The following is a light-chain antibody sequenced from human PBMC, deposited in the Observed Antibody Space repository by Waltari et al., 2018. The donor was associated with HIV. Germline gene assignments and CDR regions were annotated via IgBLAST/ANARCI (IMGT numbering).Light chain of an antibody. J-gene: IGLJ2*01. CDR2: RSN. CDR3: AAWDDSLSGHVV. CDR1: SSNIGSNY. V-gene: IGLV1-47*01. Sequence: QSVLPQPPSASGTPGQRVTISCSGSSSNIGSNYVYWYQQLPGTAPKLLIYRSNQRPSGVPGRFSGSKSGTSASLAISGLRSEDEADYYCAAWDDSLSGHVVFGGGTKLTVL.